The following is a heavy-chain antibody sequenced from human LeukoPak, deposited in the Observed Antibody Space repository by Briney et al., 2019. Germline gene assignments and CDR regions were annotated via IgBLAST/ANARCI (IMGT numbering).Heavy chain of an antibody. Sequence: GRSLRLSCAASGFTFSSYGMHWVRQAPGKGLEWVAVIWYDGSNKYYADSVKGRFTISRDNSKNTLHLQMNSLRAEDTAVYYCARDHGVVVVAATDSYGMDVWGQGTTVTVSS. J-gene: IGHJ6*02. CDR3: ARDHGVVVVAATDSYGMDV. D-gene: IGHD2-15*01. CDR2: IWYDGSNK. CDR1: GFTFSSYG. V-gene: IGHV3-33*01.